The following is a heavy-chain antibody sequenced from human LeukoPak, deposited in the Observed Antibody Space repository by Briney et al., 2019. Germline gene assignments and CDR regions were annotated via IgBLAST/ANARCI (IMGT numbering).Heavy chain of an antibody. Sequence: SGESLKISCKGCGYSFTSYWIGWVRQMPGKGLEWMGIIYPGDSDTGYSPSFQGQVTISADKSISTAYLQWSSLKASDTAMYYCARQSLSLDTGFDYWGQGTLVTVSS. CDR3: ARQSLSLDTGFDY. J-gene: IGHJ4*02. CDR2: IYPGDSDT. V-gene: IGHV5-51*01. CDR1: GYSFTSYW.